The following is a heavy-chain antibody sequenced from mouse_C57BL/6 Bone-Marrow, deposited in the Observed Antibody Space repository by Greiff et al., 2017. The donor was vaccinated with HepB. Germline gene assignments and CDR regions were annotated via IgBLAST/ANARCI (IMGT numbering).Heavy chain of an antibody. CDR2: IDPSDSYT. D-gene: IGHD1-1*01. CDR1: GYTFTSYW. J-gene: IGHJ1*03. Sequence: VQLQQPGAELVMPGASVKLSCKASGYTFTSYWMHWVKQRPGQGLEWIGEIDPSDSYTNYNQKFKGKSTLTVDKSSSTAYMQLSSLTSEDSAVSYCARREITTVVATNGWYFDVWGTGTTVTVSS. V-gene: IGHV1-69*01. CDR3: ARREITTVVATNGWYFDV.